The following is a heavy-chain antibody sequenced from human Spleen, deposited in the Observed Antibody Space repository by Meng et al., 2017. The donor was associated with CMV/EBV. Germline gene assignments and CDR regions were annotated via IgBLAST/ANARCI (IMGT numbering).Heavy chain of an antibody. Sequence: GESLKISCAASGFTFTSYSMNWVRQAPGKGLEWLPYISSSVSTISYADSVKGRFTISRDNAKTSLYLQMNSLRSEDTAVYYCAKCPPLGESSLYRPIDYWGQGTLVTVSS. V-gene: IGHV3-48*04. J-gene: IGHJ4*02. D-gene: IGHD3-16*01. CDR3: AKCPPLGESSLYRPIDY. CDR2: ISSSVSTI. CDR1: GFTFTSYS.